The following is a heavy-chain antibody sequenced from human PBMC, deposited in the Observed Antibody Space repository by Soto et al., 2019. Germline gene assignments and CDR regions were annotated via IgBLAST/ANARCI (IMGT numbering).Heavy chain of an antibody. V-gene: IGHV1-18*01. CDR3: ARYGGNWNDQSLYHYYYYMDV. J-gene: IGHJ6*03. CDR2: ISAYNGNT. CDR1: GYTFTSYG. Sequence: ASVKVSCKASGYTFTSYGISWVRQAPGQELEWMGWISAYNGNTNYAQKLQGRVTMTTDTSTSTAYMELRSLRSDDTAVYYCARYGGNWNDQSLYHYYYYMDVWGKGTTVTVSS. D-gene: IGHD1-1*01.